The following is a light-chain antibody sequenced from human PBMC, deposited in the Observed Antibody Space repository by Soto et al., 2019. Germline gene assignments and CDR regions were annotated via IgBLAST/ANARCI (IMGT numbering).Light chain of an antibody. J-gene: IGKJ1*01. V-gene: IGKV3D-15*01. CDR1: QSVRSN. CDR3: QHYNNWPPWT. Sequence: EIVMTQSPATLSVSPGERATLSCRASQSVRSNLAWYQQKPGQAPRLLIYDASTRATGIPARFSGSGSGTEFTLTISSLLSEDFAVYYCQHYNNWPPWTFGQGTKVEIK. CDR2: DAS.